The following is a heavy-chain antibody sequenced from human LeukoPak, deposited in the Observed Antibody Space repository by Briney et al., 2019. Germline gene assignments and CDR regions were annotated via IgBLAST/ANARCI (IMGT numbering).Heavy chain of an antibody. J-gene: IGHJ4*02. V-gene: IGHV4-59*01. CDR1: GGSISSYY. CDR3: ARDGGYGDLDY. CDR2: IYYSGST. Sequence: SETLSLTCTVSGGSISSYYWSWIRQPPGKGLEWIGYIYYSGSTNYNPSLKSRVTISVDTSKNQFSLKLSSVTAADTAVYYCARDGGYGDLDYWGQGTLVTVSS. D-gene: IGHD4-17*01.